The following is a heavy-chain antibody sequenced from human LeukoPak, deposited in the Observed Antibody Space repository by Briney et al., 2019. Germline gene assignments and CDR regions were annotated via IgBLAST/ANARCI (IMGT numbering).Heavy chain of an antibody. CDR1: GGSISSYY. V-gene: IGHV4-59*01. CDR2: IYYSGST. Sequence: LSETLSLTCTVSGGSISSYYWSWIRQPPGKGLEWIGYIYYSGSTNYNPSLKSRVTISVDTSKNQFSLKLSSVTAADTAVYYCARVSSSWPYYFDYWGQGTLVTVSS. CDR3: ARVSSSWPYYFDY. D-gene: IGHD6-13*01. J-gene: IGHJ4*02.